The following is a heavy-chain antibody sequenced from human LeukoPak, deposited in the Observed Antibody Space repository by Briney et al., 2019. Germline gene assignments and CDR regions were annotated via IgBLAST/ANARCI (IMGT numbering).Heavy chain of an antibody. Sequence: ASVKVSCKASGYTFNTYGITWVRQAPGQGLEWMGWINPNTGDSNSTQKFQGRVTMTTDTSITSAFLELYSLTSDDTAVYYCARESERAPDFGINYYYYMDVWGEGTTVTVSS. CDR2: INPNTGDS. CDR3: ARESERAPDFGINYYYYMDV. D-gene: IGHD3-3*01. J-gene: IGHJ6*03. V-gene: IGHV1-2*02. CDR1: GYTFNTYG.